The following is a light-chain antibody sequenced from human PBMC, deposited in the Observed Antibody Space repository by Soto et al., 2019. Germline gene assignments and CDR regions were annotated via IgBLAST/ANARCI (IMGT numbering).Light chain of an antibody. CDR2: DAS. CDR1: QSISSA. CDR3: QQRSDWLT. Sequence: EIVLTQSPATLSLSPGDRAILSCRASQSISSALAWYQQKPGQAPRLLIYDASDRATGIPARFSGSRSGTDFTLTISSLEPEDFAVYYCQQRSDWLTFGGGTKV. J-gene: IGKJ4*01. V-gene: IGKV3-11*01.